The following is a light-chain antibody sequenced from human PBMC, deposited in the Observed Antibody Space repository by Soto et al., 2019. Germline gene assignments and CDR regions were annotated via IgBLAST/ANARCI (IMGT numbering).Light chain of an antibody. CDR1: QSVSSSY. J-gene: IGKJ4*01. Sequence: EIVLTQSPGTLSLSPGERATLSCRASQSVSSSYLARYQQKPGQAPRLLIYGASSRATGIPDRFSGSGSGTDFTLTISRLEPEDVAVYYCQQYGSSPLTSGGGTKVEIK. CDR2: GAS. V-gene: IGKV3-20*01. CDR3: QQYGSSPLT.